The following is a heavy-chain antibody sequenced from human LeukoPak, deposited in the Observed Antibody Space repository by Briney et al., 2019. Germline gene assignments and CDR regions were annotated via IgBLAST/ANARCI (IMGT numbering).Heavy chain of an antibody. V-gene: IGHV3-21*01. CDR1: GFTFSSYS. D-gene: IGHD2-21*02. J-gene: IGHJ4*02. CDR2: ISSSSSYI. CDR3: ARDEAYCGGDCYSDY. Sequence: PGGSLRLSCAASGFTFSSYSMNWVRQAPGKGLEWVSSISSSSSYIYYADSVKGRFTISRDNAKNSLYLQMNSLRAEDTAVYYCARDEAYCGGDCYSDYGGQGTLVTVSS.